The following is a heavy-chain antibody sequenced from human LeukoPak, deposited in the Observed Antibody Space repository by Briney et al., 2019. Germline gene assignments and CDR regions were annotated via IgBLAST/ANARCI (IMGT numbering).Heavy chain of an antibody. V-gene: IGHV4-34*01. CDR3: ARGAREYYYYYMDV. Sequence: SETLSLTCAVYGGSFSGYYWSWIRQPPGKGLEWIGEINHSGSTNYNPSLKSRVTISVDTSKNQFSLKLSSVTAADTAVYYCARGAREYYYYYMDVWGKGTTDTVSS. J-gene: IGHJ6*03. CDR2: INHSGST. CDR1: GGSFSGYY.